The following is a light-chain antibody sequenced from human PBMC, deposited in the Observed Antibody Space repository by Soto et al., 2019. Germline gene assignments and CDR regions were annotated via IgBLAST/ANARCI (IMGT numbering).Light chain of an antibody. V-gene: IGKV3D-15*01. Sequence: ELVLTQSPATLSVSPGEEAPLSCRASQSVSSNLAWYQQKCGQAPRLLIYDASNRATGIPARFSGSGSGTDFTLTISSLEPEDFATYYCQHYNSYSEAFGQGTKVDIK. CDR3: QHYNSYSEA. CDR2: DAS. CDR1: QSVSSN. J-gene: IGKJ1*01.